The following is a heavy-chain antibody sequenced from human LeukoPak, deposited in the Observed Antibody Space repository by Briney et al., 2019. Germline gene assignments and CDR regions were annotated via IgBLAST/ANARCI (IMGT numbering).Heavy chain of an antibody. CDR2: ISSGGTYI. V-gene: IGHV3-21*01. CDR3: AREWELLDY. CDR1: GFTFSSYS. D-gene: IGHD1-26*01. J-gene: IGHJ4*02. Sequence: PGGSLRLSCAGSGFTFSSYSMNWVRQAPGKGLEWVSSISSGGTYIYYADSVKGRFTISRDNTKNSLYLQMNSLRAEDTAVYYCAREWELLDYWGQGTLVTVSS.